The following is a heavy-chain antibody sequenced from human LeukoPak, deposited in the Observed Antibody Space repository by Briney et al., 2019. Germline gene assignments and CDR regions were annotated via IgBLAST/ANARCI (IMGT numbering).Heavy chain of an antibody. CDR1: GFTVSSNS. J-gene: IGHJ6*02. CDR3: ARGQEVFSSPWQWGPKKKYHYTSLDV. Sequence: GGSLRPSCAASGFTVSSNSMNWVRQAPGKGLERVSVIKTDGGTHYGGAVKGRFIVSRDSSTTVSLQMNNLRAEDTAVYFCARGQEVFSSPWQWGPKKKYHYTSLDVGGQGTTVTVSS. D-gene: IGHD2-2*01. CDR2: IKTDGGT. V-gene: IGHV3-66*01.